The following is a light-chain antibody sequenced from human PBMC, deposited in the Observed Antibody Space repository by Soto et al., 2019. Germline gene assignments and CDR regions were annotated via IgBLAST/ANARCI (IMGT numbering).Light chain of an antibody. CDR2: EVS. CDR3: SSYTSSSILGV. V-gene: IGLV2-14*01. CDR1: STDVGGYNY. Sequence: QSALTQPASVSGSPGQSITISCTGTSTDVGGYNYVSWYQHHPGKAPKLMIYEVSNWPSGVSNRFSGSKSGNTASLTISGLLAEDEADYYCSSYTSSSILGVFGGGTKVTVL. J-gene: IGLJ2*01.